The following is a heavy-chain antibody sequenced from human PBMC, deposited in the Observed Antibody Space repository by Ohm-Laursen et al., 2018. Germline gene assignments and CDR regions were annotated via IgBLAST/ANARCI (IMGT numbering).Heavy chain of an antibody. J-gene: IGHJ6*02. Sequence: SLRLSCAASGFTFSSYGMHWVRQAPGKGLEWVAVISYDGSNKYYADSVKGRFTISRDNSKNTLYLQMNSLRAEDTAVYYCAKTGPYGHYYYYGMDVWGQGTTVTVSS. CDR1: GFTFSSYG. V-gene: IGHV3-30*18. CDR3: AKTGPYGHYYYYGMDV. CDR2: ISYDGSNK. D-gene: IGHD3-10*01.